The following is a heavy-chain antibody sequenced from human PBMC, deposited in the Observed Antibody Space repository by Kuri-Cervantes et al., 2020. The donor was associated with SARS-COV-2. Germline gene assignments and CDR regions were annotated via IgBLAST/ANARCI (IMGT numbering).Heavy chain of an antibody. D-gene: IGHD2-8*02. V-gene: IGHV4-39*01. J-gene: IGHJ6*02. Sequence: SETLSLTCTVSGGSISSSSYYWGWIRQPPGKGLEWIGSIYYSGSTYYNPSLKSRVTISVDTSKNQFSLKLSSVTAADTAVYYCARHLWSDGMDVWSQGTTVTVSS. CDR1: GGSISSSSYY. CDR3: ARHLWSDGMDV. CDR2: IYYSGST.